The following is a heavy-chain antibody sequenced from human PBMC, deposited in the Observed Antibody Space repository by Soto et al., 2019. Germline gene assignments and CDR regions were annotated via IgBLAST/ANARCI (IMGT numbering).Heavy chain of an antibody. CDR1: GFSLTTRGVG. D-gene: IGHD5-18*01. CDR3: ANRPRGYSYHFDY. Sequence: QITLKESGPTLVKPTQTLTLTCTFSGFSLTTRGVGVGWIRQPPGKALEWLALIYWDDDEGCSPSLKSRLTITKDTSKYQELLTMTNLDTVDTATYYCANRPRGYSYHFDYWGQGTVLTVSS. CDR2: IYWDDDE. J-gene: IGHJ4*02. V-gene: IGHV2-5*02.